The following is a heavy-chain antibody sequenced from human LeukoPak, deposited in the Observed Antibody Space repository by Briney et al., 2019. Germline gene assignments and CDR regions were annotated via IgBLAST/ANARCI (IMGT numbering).Heavy chain of an antibody. CDR2: INPNSGVT. CDR1: RYAFTRYF. V-gene: IGHV1-2*02. J-gene: IGHJ4*01. Sequence: ASLTVSCKASRYAFTRYFILWVRQVPGQGLEGLGWINPNSGVTTYAQKSQGRFNMTRETSMNPAYLELSSRTSDETARSFRCRDKDPYGTGHFVFWGHGALVAVSS. D-gene: IGHD3-10*01. CDR3: CRDKDPYGTGHFVF.